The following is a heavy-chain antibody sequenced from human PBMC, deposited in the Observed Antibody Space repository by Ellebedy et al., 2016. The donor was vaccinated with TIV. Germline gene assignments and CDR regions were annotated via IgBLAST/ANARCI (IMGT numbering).Heavy chain of an antibody. V-gene: IGHV3-23*01. Sequence: GESLKISCAASGFTFSPYAMAWVRQAPGKGLEWVSTISGSGSITYYADSVKGRFTISRDNSKNTLYLQMNSLRAEDTAVYYCARLHCSGGSCYSTIVQDWFDSWGQGTLVTVSS. CDR2: ISGSGSIT. CDR3: ARLHCSGGSCYSTIVQDWFDS. D-gene: IGHD2-15*01. J-gene: IGHJ5*01. CDR1: GFTFSPYA.